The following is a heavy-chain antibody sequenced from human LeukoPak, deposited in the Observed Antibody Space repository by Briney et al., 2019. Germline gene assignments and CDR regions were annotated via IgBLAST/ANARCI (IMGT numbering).Heavy chain of an antibody. D-gene: IGHD4-17*01. J-gene: IGHJ4*02. CDR3: ARRVMGYGDYFDY. V-gene: IGHV4-34*01. CDR2: INHSGST. Sequence: SETLSLTCAVYGGSFSGYYWSWIRQPPGKGLEWIGEINHSGSTNYNPSLKSRVTISVDTSKNQFSLKLSSVTAADTAVYYCARRVMGYGDYFDYWGQGTLVTVSS. CDR1: GGSFSGYY.